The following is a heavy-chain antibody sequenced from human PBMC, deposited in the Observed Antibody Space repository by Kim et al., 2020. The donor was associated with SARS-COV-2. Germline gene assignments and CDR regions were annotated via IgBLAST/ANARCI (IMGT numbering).Heavy chain of an antibody. D-gene: IGHD2-2*01. Sequence: SETLSLTCSVSGDSINSYYWSWIRQPPGGGLEWIGQIYYTGDDTNYNPTLKSRLTMSVDTSKKQFSLKLRSVTAADTAVYYCASVFVVVPAGIVLFDPWG. CDR1: GDSINSYY. J-gene: IGHJ5*02. CDR2: IYYTGDDT. V-gene: IGHV4-59*13. CDR3: ASVFVVVPAGIVLFDP.